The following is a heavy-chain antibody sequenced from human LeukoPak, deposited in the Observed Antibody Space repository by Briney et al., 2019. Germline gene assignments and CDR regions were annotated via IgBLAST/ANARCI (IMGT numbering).Heavy chain of an antibody. CDR1: GGSISSGTYY. CDR3: ASLRSDSSGFTRVYYFDY. J-gene: IGHJ4*02. Sequence: PSETLSLTCTVSGGSISSGTYYWGWIRQPPGKGLEWIGSVYYSGSTYYNPSLKSRVTISVDTSKNQFSLKLSSVTAADTAVYYCASLRSDSSGFTRVYYFDYWGQGTLVTVSS. D-gene: IGHD3-22*01. V-gene: IGHV4-39*07. CDR2: VYYSGST.